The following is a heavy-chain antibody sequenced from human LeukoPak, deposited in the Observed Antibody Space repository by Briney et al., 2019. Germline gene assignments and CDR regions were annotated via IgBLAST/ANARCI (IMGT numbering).Heavy chain of an antibody. CDR3: AKDGGSAAGDY. Sequence: GGSLRLSCAASGFTFSSYGMNWVRQAPGKGLEWVAVISYDGSNKYYADSVKGRFTISRDNSKNTLYQQMNSLRAEDTAVYYCAKDGGSAAGDYWGQGTLVTVSS. J-gene: IGHJ4*02. CDR2: ISYDGSNK. CDR1: GFTFSSYG. D-gene: IGHD6-13*01. V-gene: IGHV3-30*18.